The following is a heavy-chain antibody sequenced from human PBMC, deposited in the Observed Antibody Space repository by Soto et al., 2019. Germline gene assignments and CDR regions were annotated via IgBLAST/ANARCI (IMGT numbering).Heavy chain of an antibody. CDR2: ISSSSSYI. Sequence: WGSLRLSCAASGFTFSSYSMNWVRQAPGKGLEWVSSISSSSSYIYYADSVKGRFTISRDNAKNSLYLQMNSLRAEDAAVYYCARDGSAAAGIDYYMDVWGKGTTVTVSS. V-gene: IGHV3-21*01. J-gene: IGHJ6*03. D-gene: IGHD6-13*01. CDR1: GFTFSSYS. CDR3: ARDGSAAAGIDYYMDV.